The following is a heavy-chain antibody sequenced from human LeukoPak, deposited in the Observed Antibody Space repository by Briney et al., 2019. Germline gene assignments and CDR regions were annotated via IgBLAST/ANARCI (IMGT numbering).Heavy chain of an antibody. CDR2: ISYDGSNK. Sequence: PGGSLRLSCAASGFTFSSYAMHWVRQAPGKGLEWVAVISYDGSNKYYADSVKGRFTISRDNPKNTLYLQVNSLRAKGTAVYYFLSAEWIQLWLRFAYSGQGTLVTVSS. J-gene: IGHJ4*02. CDR3: LSAEWIQLWLRFAY. V-gene: IGHV3-30-3*01. CDR1: GFTFSSYA. D-gene: IGHD5-18*01.